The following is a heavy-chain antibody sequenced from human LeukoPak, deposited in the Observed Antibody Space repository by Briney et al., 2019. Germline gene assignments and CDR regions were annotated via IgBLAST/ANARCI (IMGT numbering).Heavy chain of an antibody. CDR2: IIPILGIA. J-gene: IGHJ6*02. V-gene: IGHV1-69*02. D-gene: IGHD3-10*01. CDR3: ARVDYYGSGSYSYGMDV. Sequence: SVKDSCKASGYTFTSYSVSWVRQAPGQGLEWMGRIIPILGIANYAQKFQGRVTITADKSTSTAYMELSSLRSEDTAVYYCARVDYYGSGSYSYGMDVWGQGTTVTVSS. CDR1: GYTFTSYS.